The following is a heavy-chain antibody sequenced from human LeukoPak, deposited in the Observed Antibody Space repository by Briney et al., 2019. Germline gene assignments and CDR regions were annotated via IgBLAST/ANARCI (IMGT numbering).Heavy chain of an antibody. D-gene: IGHD3-3*01. CDR2: IRYDGSNK. V-gene: IGHV3-30*02. J-gene: IGHJ4*02. Sequence: PGGSLRLSCAASGFTLSSYSMNWVRQAPGKGLEWVAFIRYDGSNKYYADSVKGRFTISRDNSKNTLYLQMNSLRAEDTAVYYCAKDQGAIFGVVIIKSIYYFDYWGQGTLVTVSS. CDR1: GFTLSSYS. CDR3: AKDQGAIFGVVIIKSIYYFDY.